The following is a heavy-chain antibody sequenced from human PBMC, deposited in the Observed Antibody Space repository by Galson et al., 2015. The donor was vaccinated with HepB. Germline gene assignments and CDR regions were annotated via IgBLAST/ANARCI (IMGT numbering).Heavy chain of an antibody. J-gene: IGHJ6*02. V-gene: IGHV3-15*01. D-gene: IGHD6-13*01. CDR1: GFTFSNAW. Sequence: SLRLSCAASGFTFSNAWMVWVRQAPGKGLEWVGRIKSKTDGGTTDYAAPVKGRFTISRDDSKNTLNLQMNSLKTEDTGVYYCTTYFGYSSSWIENYQNYGMDVWGQGTTVTVSS. CDR2: IKSKTDGGTT. CDR3: TTYFGYSSSWIENYQNYGMDV.